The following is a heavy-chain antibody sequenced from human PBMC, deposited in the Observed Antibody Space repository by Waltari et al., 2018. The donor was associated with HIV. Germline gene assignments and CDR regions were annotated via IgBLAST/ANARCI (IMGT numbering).Heavy chain of an antibody. CDR2: IWYDGSNK. CDR1: GFTFSSYG. D-gene: IGHD2-2*01. V-gene: IGHV3-33*01. J-gene: IGHJ4*02. CDR3: ARDGVVPPDYFDY. Sequence: QVQLVESGGGVVQPGRSLRLSCAASGFTFSSYGMHWVRQAPGKGLEWVAVIWYDGSNKYYADSVKGRFTISRDNSKNTLYLQMNSLRAEDTAVYYCARDGVVPPDYFDYWGQGTLVTVSS.